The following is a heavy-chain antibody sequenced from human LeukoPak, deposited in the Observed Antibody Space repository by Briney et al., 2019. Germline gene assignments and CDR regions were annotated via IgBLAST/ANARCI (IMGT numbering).Heavy chain of an antibody. CDR3: AREGTGTTPHPYYYYYMDV. V-gene: IGHV1-69*05. CDR2: IIPIFGTA. CDR1: GGTFSSYA. J-gene: IGHJ6*03. Sequence: SVKVSCKASGGTFSSYAISWVRQAPGQGLEWMGGIIPIFGTANYAQKFQGRVTITTDESTSTAYMELSSLRSEDTAVYYYAREGTGTTPHPYYYYYMDVWGKGTTVTVSS. D-gene: IGHD1-7*01.